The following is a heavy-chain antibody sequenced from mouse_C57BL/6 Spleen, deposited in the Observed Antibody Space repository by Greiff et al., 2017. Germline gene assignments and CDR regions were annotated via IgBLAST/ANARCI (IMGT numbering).Heavy chain of an antibody. CDR2: IYPSSGNI. J-gene: IGHJ3*01. D-gene: IGHD2-3*01. V-gene: IGHV1-81*01. Sequence: VQLVESGAELARPGASVKLSCKASGYTFTRYGISWVKQSTGQGLEWVGEIYPSSGNIYYNEKFKGQATLTADKSSSSAYMALRILTSEDSAVYFCAREGYYYYWGQGALVTCSA. CDR3: AREGYYYY. CDR1: GYTFTRYG.